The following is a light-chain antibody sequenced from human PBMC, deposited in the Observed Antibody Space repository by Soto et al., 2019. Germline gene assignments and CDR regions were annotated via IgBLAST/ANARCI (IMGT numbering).Light chain of an antibody. V-gene: IGKV3-20*01. CDR1: RSVSSSY. J-gene: IGKJ2*03. CDR2: GAS. CDR3: QQYGSSPLYS. Sequence: EIVLTQSPGTLSLSPGERATLSCRASRSVSSSYLAWYQLKPGQAPRLLIYGASSRATGIPERFSGSGSGTDFTLTISRLEPEDFAIYYCQQYGSSPLYSFGQGTKLEIK.